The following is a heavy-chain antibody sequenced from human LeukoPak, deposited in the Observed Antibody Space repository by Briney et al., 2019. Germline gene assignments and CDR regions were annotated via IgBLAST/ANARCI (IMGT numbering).Heavy chain of an antibody. D-gene: IGHD5-18*01. Sequence: SQTLSLTCTVSGGSISSGDYYWSWIRQSPGQGLESIGFIYYSGSIYYNPSLKSRVTISADTSKNQSSLKLSSVTAADTAVYYCARDRGYSYGPFDYWGQGTLVTVSS. CDR1: GGSISSGDYY. V-gene: IGHV4-30-4*01. CDR3: ARDRGYSYGPFDY. J-gene: IGHJ4*02. CDR2: IYYSGSI.